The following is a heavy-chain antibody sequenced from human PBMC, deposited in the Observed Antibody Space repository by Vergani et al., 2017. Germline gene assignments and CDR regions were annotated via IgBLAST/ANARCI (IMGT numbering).Heavy chain of an antibody. CDR3: ASNPRLGGDVVDS. CDR1: GGSISSDNW. CDR2: IHRSRST. D-gene: IGHD3-16*01. Sequence: QVQRQQWGPGLVTPSGTLSLTCAVYGGSISSDNWWNWVRQAPGKGLQWIGEIHRSRSTTYNPSLRRRVTISLDKSKTQFSLKLTSVTAADTAVYFCASNPRLGGDVVDSWGQGTLVTVSS. V-gene: IGHV4-4*02. J-gene: IGHJ4*02.